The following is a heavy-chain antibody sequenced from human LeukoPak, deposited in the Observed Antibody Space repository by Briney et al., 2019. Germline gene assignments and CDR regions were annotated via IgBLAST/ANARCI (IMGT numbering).Heavy chain of an antibody. CDR2: IKSKTDGGTT. CDR1: GFTFSNAW. D-gene: IGHD3-22*01. V-gene: IGHV3-15*01. J-gene: IGHJ4*02. CDR3: ARFGPTYYYDSSGYLADVARYYFDY. Sequence: GGSLRLSCAASGFTFSNAWINWVRQAPGKGLEWVGHIKSKTDGGTTDYAAPVKGRFTISRDDSKNTLYLQMNSLRAEDTAVYYCARFGPTYYYDSSGYLADVARYYFDYWGQGTLVTVSS.